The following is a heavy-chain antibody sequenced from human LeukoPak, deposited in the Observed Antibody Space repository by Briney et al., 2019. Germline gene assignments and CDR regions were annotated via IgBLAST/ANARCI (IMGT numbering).Heavy chain of an antibody. Sequence: GASVKVSCKASGYTFTGYYMHWVRQAPGQGLEWMGWINPNSGGTNYAQKFQGRVTMTRDTSISTAYKELSRLRSDDTAVYYCARGVVVAATPFDYWGQGTLVTVSS. J-gene: IGHJ4*02. CDR3: ARGVVVAATPFDY. CDR2: INPNSGGT. CDR1: GYTFTGYY. D-gene: IGHD2-15*01. V-gene: IGHV1-2*02.